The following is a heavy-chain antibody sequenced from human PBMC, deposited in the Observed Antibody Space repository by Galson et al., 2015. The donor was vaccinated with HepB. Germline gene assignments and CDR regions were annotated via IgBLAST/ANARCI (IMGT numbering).Heavy chain of an antibody. J-gene: IGHJ4*02. V-gene: IGHV3-73*01. CDR3: TIRGDFSGYSSK. Sequence: SLRLSCAASGFTFSGSAIHWVRQASGKGPEWVGRIRSKGNDYATSYVESLKGRFTISRDDSRNIVYLHMKSLKTEDTAVYYCTIRGDFSGYSSKWGQGTLVTVSS. CDR2: IRSKGNDYAT. D-gene: IGHD5-12*01. CDR1: GFTFSGSA.